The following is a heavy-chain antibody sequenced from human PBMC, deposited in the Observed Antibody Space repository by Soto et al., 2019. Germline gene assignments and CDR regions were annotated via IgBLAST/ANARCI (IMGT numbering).Heavy chain of an antibody. CDR3: ARALSDIVATIGIDY. D-gene: IGHD5-12*01. J-gene: IGHJ4*02. V-gene: IGHV4-31*03. Sequence: PSETLSLTCTVSGGSISSGGYYWSWIRQHPGKGLEWIGYIYYSGSTYYNPSLKSRVTISVDTSKNQFSLKLSSVTAADTAVYYCARALSDIVATIGIDYWGQGTLVTVSS. CDR2: IYYSGST. CDR1: GGSISSGGYY.